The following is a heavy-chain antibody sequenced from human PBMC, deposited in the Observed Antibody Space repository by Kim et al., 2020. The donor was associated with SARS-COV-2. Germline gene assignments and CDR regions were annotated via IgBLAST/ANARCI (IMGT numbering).Heavy chain of an antibody. CDR3: AGLLGHSDYDLSGY. CDR1: GGSFSGYH. Sequence: SETLSLTCAVYGGSFSGYHWSWIRQPPGKGLEWIGEINHSGSTNYNPSLRSRVTISADTSKKQFSLKLRSMAAADTALYYCAGLLGHSDYDLSGYWGRGTLVTVSS. J-gene: IGHJ4*02. D-gene: IGHD5-12*01. V-gene: IGHV4-34*01. CDR2: INHSGST.